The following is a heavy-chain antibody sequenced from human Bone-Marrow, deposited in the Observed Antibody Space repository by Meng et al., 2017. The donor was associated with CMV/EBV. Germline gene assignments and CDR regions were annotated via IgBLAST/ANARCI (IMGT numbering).Heavy chain of an antibody. CDR1: GGTFSSYA. Sequence: SVKVSCKASGGTFSSYAISWVRQAPGQGLEWMGGIIPIFGTANYAQKFQGRVTITTDESTSTAYMELSRLRSDDTAVYYCARTLTGTTEFDYWGQGTLVTVSS. CDR2: IIPIFGTA. CDR3: ARTLTGTTEFDY. J-gene: IGHJ4*02. V-gene: IGHV1-69*05. D-gene: IGHD1-20*01.